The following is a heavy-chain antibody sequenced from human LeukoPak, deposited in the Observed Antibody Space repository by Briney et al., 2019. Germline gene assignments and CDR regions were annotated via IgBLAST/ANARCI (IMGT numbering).Heavy chain of an antibody. Sequence: SETLSLTCTVSGGSISTSYWSWIRQPPGKGLEWIGYIYYTGSANYNPSLRSRVTISVDPSKNQFSLKLSSVTAVDTAVYYCAREGVAGTPWWYFDLWGRGTLVTVSS. CDR2: IYYTGSA. V-gene: IGHV4-59*01. J-gene: IGHJ2*01. CDR1: GGSISTSY. D-gene: IGHD6-19*01. CDR3: AREGVAGTPWWYFDL.